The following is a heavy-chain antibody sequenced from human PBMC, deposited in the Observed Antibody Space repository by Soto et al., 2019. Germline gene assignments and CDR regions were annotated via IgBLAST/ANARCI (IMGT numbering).Heavy chain of an antibody. Sequence: QVQLQESGPGLVQPSQTLSLTCTVSGGSISSGGYYWSWLRQRPGKGLEWIGYTYNSRSTYYNPSLGSRITISVDTSKNQFSLKLSSVTAADTAVYYCARDPSPWGQGTLVTVSS. CDR3: ARDPSP. CDR2: TYNSRST. J-gene: IGHJ5*02. CDR1: GGSISSGGYY. V-gene: IGHV4-31*03.